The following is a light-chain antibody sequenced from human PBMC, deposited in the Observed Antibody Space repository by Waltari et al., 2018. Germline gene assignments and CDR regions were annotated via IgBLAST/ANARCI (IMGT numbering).Light chain of an antibody. CDR1: STNIGKNY. Sequence: QSVLTQPPSVSAAPGQKVTISFSGSSTNIGKNYVSWYQQLPGTAPKLLIYDNNKRPSGIPDRFSGSKSGTSATLGITGLQTGDEADYYCGTWDSSLSAWVFGGGTKLTVL. J-gene: IGLJ3*02. CDR3: GTWDSSLSAWV. CDR2: DNN. V-gene: IGLV1-51*01.